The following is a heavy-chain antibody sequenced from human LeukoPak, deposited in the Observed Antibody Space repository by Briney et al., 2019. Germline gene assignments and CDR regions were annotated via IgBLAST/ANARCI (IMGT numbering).Heavy chain of an antibody. J-gene: IGHJ4*02. Sequence: EASVKVSCKAFGYTFTNYYMHWVRQAPGQGPEWMGMINPSGGSANYARKFQGRVTMTRDTSTSTLYMEMSSLRSEDTAVYYCARGLSMLVVGNQYYFDHWGQGTLVSVSS. V-gene: IGHV1-46*01. CDR1: GYTFTNYY. CDR3: ARGLSMLVVGNQYYFDH. CDR2: INPSGGSA. D-gene: IGHD3-22*01.